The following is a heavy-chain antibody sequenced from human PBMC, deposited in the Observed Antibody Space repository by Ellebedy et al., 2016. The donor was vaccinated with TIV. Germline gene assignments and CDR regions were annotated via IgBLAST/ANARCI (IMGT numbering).Heavy chain of an antibody. Sequence: GESLKISXAASGFTFSSYAMHWVRQAPGKGLEWVAVISYDGSNKYYADSVKGRFTISRDNSKNTLYLQMNSLRAEDTAVYYCARAPDDERGDYWGQGTLVTVSS. J-gene: IGHJ4*02. V-gene: IGHV3-30-3*01. CDR2: ISYDGSNK. CDR1: GFTFSSYA. D-gene: IGHD3-10*01. CDR3: ARAPDDERGDY.